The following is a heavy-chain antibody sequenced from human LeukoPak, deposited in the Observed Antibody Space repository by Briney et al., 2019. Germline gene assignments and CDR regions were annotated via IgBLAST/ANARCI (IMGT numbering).Heavy chain of an antibody. J-gene: IGHJ6*03. V-gene: IGHV1-8*03. CDR2: MNPNSGNT. CDR3: ARGGRTMVRGVIIGHRVYYYMDV. CDR1: GYTFTSYD. Sequence: GASVKVSCKASGYTFTSYDINWVRQATGQGLKWMGWMNPNSGNTGYAQKFQGRVTITRNTSISTAYMELSSLRSEDTAVYYCARGGRTMVRGVIIGHRVYYYMDVWGKGTTVTVSS. D-gene: IGHD3-10*01.